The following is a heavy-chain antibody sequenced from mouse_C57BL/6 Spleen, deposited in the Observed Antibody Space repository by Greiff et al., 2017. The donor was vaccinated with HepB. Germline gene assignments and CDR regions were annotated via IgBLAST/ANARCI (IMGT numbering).Heavy chain of an antibody. V-gene: IGHV1-81*01. CDR3: ARGDSNPFDY. D-gene: IGHD2-5*01. J-gene: IGHJ2*01. Sequence: QVQLKQSGVELARPGASVKLSCKASGYTFTSYGISWVKQRTGQGLEWIGEIYPRSGNTYYNEKFKGKATLTADKSSSTAYMELRSLTSEDSAVYFCARGDSNPFDYWGQGTTLTVSS. CDR2: IYPRSGNT. CDR1: GYTFTSYG.